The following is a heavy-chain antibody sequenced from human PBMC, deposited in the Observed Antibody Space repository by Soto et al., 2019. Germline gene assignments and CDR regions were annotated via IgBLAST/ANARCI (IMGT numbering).Heavy chain of an antibody. CDR3: ARVRPGTMIVVADGVFFDY. J-gene: IGHJ4*02. CDR2: INHSGST. V-gene: IGHV4-34*01. D-gene: IGHD3-22*01. Sequence: QVQLQQWGAGLLKPSETLSLTCAVYGGSFSGYYWSWIRQPPGKGLEWIGEINHSGSTNYNPSLKSRVTISVDTSKQQFSLKLSSVTAADAAVYYCARVRPGTMIVVADGVFFDYWGQGTLVTVAS. CDR1: GGSFSGYY.